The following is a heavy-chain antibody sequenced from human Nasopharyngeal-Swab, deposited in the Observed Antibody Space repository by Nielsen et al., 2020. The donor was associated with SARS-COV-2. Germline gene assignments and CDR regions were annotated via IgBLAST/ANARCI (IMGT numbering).Heavy chain of an antibody. Sequence: SETLSLTCAVYGGSFSGYYWSWIRQPPGKGLEWIGEINHSGITNYNPSLKSRVTISVDTSKNQFSLKLSSVTAADTAVYYCARARYCSGGSCYRRNNWFDPWGQGTLVTVSS. CDR2: INHSGIT. V-gene: IGHV4-34*01. CDR1: GGSFSGYY. D-gene: IGHD2-15*01. CDR3: ARARYCSGGSCYRRNNWFDP. J-gene: IGHJ5*02.